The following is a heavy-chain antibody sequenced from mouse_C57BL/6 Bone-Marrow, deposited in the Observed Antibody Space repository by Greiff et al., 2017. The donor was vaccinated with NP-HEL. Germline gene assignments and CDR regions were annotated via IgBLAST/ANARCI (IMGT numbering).Heavy chain of an antibody. Sequence: VQLKQSGPVLVKPGASVKMSCKASGYTFTDYYMNWVKQSHGKSLEWIGVINPYNGGTSYNQKFKGKATLTVDKSSSTAYTELNSLTSEDSAVYYCAREGLTTVVGAMDYWGQGTSVTVSS. D-gene: IGHD1-1*01. CDR1: GYTFTDYY. V-gene: IGHV1-19*01. CDR3: AREGLTTVVGAMDY. CDR2: INPYNGGT. J-gene: IGHJ4*01.